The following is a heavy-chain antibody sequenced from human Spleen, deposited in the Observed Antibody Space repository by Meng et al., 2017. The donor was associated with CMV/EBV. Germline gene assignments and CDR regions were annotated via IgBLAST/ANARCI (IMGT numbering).Heavy chain of an antibody. V-gene: IGHV1-3*01. CDR2: VNDGNGNT. CDR3: ARVAVIAARPDHWFDP. Sequence: YTFTSYAMHWVRQGPGQRLEWMGWVNDGNGNTKYSQKFQGRVTITRDTCASIAYMELSSLRSEDTAVYYCARVAVIAARPDHWFDPWGQGTLVTVSS. J-gene: IGHJ5*02. CDR1: YTFTSYA. D-gene: IGHD6-6*01.